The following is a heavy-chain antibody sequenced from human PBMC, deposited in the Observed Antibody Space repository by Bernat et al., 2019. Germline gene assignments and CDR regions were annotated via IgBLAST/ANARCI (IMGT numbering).Heavy chain of an antibody. Sequence: EVQLVESGGGLVQPGGSLRLSCAASGFTFSSYWMSWVRQAPGKGLEWVANVKQGGSEKYYVDSVKGRFTISRDNAKNSPYLQMNSLRAEDTAVYYCARGSRYCSSTSCYSLDYCGQGTLVTVSS. CDR1: GFTFSSYW. CDR2: VKQGGSEK. V-gene: IGHV3-7*03. CDR3: ARGSRYCSSTSCYSLDY. D-gene: IGHD2-2*01. J-gene: IGHJ4*02.